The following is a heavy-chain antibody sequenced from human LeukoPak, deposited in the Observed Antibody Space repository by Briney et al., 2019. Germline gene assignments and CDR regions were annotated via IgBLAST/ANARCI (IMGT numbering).Heavy chain of an antibody. CDR1: AGSFSPYY. Sequence: SETLSLTCTVSAGSFSPYYWSWLRQPPGKGLEWIGYIRYSGTTNYNPSLKSRVTMSVDTSKKQFSLNLTFVNAADTAVYYCARGRSGSYREDYWGQGTLDTVSS. CDR2: IRYSGTT. D-gene: IGHD1-26*01. J-gene: IGHJ4*02. CDR3: ARGRSGSYREDY. V-gene: IGHV4-59*01.